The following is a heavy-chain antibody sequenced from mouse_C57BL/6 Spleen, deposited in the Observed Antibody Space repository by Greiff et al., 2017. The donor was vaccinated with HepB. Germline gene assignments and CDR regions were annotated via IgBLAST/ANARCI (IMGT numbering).Heavy chain of an antibody. Sequence: QVQLQQPGAELVKPGASVKLSCKASGYTFTSYWMHWVKQRPGQGLEWIGMIHPNSGSTNYNEKFKSKATLTVDKSSSTAYMQLSSLTSEDSAVYYCAGIYYDYDGRDFDYWGQGTTLTVSS. CDR3: AGIYYDYDGRDFDY. CDR2: IHPNSGST. D-gene: IGHD2-4*01. J-gene: IGHJ2*01. V-gene: IGHV1-64*01. CDR1: GYTFTSYW.